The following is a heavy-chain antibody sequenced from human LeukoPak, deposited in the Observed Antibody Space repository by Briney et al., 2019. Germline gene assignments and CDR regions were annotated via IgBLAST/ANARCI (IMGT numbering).Heavy chain of an antibody. CDR2: ISSSSNTI. D-gene: IGHD3-3*02. V-gene: IGHV3-11*01. CDR3: ARDITFLEWSPSYYYYAMDV. Sequence: GGSLRLSCAASGFTFSDYYMGWIRQAPGKGLEWISYISSSSNTIYYADSVKGRFTISRDNAKNSLYLQMNSLRAEDTAVYYCARDITFLEWSPSYYYYAMDVWGQGTTVTVSS. CDR1: GFTFSDYY. J-gene: IGHJ6*02.